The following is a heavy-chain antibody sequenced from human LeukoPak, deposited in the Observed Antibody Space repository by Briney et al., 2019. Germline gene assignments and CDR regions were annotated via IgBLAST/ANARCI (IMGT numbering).Heavy chain of an antibody. J-gene: IGHJ5*02. D-gene: IGHD6-6*01. CDR2: ICGSGGST. V-gene: IGHV3-23*01. CDR3: ARDTEGYSSSFHWFDR. CDR1: GFTFSSYA. Sequence: PGGSLRLSCAASGFTFSSYAMIWVRQAPGKGLEWVSAICGSGGSTYYADSVKGRFTISRDNYKNTLYLQMNSLRAEDTAVYYCARDTEGYSSSFHWFDRWGQGTLVTVSS.